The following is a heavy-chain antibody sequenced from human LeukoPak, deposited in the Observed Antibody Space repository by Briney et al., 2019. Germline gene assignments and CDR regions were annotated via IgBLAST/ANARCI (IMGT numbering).Heavy chain of an antibody. CDR3: AKSLAATGNY. Sequence: GGSLRLSCAASGFTFDDYGMNWVRQAPGKGLEWVSGISGSGSGGSTYYAASVKGRFTISRENSKNTLYLQMNSLRAEDTAVYYCAKSLAATGNYWGQGTLVTVSS. CDR1: GFTFDDYG. D-gene: IGHD6-13*01. V-gene: IGHV3-23*01. CDR2: ISGSGSGGST. J-gene: IGHJ4*02.